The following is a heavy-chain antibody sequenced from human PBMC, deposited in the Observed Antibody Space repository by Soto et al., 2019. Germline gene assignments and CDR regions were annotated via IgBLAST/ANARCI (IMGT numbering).Heavy chain of an antibody. CDR3: AREGYNWNYFDY. J-gene: IGHJ4*02. Sequence: GGSPRLSCAASGFTVSSNYMSWVRQAPGKGLEWVSVIYSGGSTYYADSVKGRFTISRDNSKNTLYLQMNSLRAEDTAVYYCAREGYNWNYFDYWGQGTLVTVSS. V-gene: IGHV3-66*01. CDR2: IYSGGST. D-gene: IGHD1-20*01. CDR1: GFTVSSNY.